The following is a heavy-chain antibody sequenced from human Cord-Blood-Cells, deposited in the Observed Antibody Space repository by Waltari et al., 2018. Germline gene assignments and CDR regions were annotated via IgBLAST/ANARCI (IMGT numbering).Heavy chain of an antibody. CDR1: GGSFSGYY. Sequence: QVQLQQWGAGLLKPSETLSLTCAVYGGSFSGYYWSWIRQPPGKGLGWIGEINHSGSTNYNPSLKSRVTISVDTSKNQFSLKLSSVTAADTAVYYCARVVRSTCDEEYWGQGTLVTVSS. D-gene: IGHD2-21*01. CDR2: INHSGST. V-gene: IGHV4-34*01. J-gene: IGHJ4*02. CDR3: ARVVRSTCDEEY.